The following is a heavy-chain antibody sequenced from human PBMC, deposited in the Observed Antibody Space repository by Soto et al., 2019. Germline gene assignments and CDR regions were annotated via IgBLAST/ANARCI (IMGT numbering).Heavy chain of an antibody. CDR1: GFTFSSYA. CDR2: IDYSGGTT. D-gene: IGHD6-19*01. Sequence: VGSLRLSCAASGFTFSSYAMGWVRQAPDKGLEWVSVIDYSGGTTYYEDSVKGRFTISRDNSKNTLYLQMNSLRAEDTAVYYCAKDATRTSGWYYFDYWGQGALVTVSS. J-gene: IGHJ4*02. V-gene: IGHV3-23*01. CDR3: AKDATRTSGWYYFDY.